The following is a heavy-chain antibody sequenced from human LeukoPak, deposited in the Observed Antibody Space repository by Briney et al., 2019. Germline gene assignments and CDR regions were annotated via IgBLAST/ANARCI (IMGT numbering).Heavy chain of an antibody. V-gene: IGHV4-59*08. CDR2: IYYSGTT. J-gene: IGHJ3*02. CDR1: GGSIIKYY. CDR3: ARHDPSKNGAYDI. D-gene: IGHD4-11*01. Sequence: KPSETLSLTCTGTGGSIIKYYWSWIRQPPGKGPEWIGYIYYSGTTSYNPSLTSRVTISIDTSKNQFSLKLTSVTAADTAVYYCARHDPSKNGAYDIWGQGAMVTVSS.